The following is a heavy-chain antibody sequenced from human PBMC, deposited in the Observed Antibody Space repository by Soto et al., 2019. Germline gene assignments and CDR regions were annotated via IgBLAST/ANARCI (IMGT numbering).Heavy chain of an antibody. CDR2: IHSSGSI. J-gene: IGHJ1*01. CDR3: ARDLDGLHDDNSGPYPRPG. Sequence: SETLCLTCTVSGGSIRRDDYYWCWIRQAPGRGLEWIGYIHSSGSIYYNPSLKSRATMSIDTARNQFSLKVSSVTVADTAVYYCARDLDGLHDDNSGPYPRPGWGQGTLVT. D-gene: IGHD3-22*01. CDR1: GGSIRRDDYY. V-gene: IGHV4-30-4*01.